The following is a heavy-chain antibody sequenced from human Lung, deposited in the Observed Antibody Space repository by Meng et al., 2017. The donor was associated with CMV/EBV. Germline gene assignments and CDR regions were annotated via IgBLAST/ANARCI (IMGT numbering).Heavy chain of an antibody. CDR3: AREAGRDGYATPKFDY. J-gene: IGHJ4*02. CDR2: IYYTGST. CDR1: GGSICSGGYY. Sequence: HVPPREWCPGLVKPSQTLSLTCTVSGGSICSGGYYWSWIRQHPGKGLEWIGYIYYTGSTFYNPSLKSRVTISVDTSKNQFSLKLIPATAADTAVYYCAREAGRDGYATPKFDYWGQGTLVTVSS. V-gene: IGHV4-31*03. D-gene: IGHD5-24*01.